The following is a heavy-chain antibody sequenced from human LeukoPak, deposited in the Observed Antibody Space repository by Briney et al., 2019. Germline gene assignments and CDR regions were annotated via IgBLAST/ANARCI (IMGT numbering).Heavy chain of an antibody. Sequence: ASVKVSCKASGYIFTSYDINWVRQATGQGLEWMGWMNPNSGNTGYAQKFQGRVTMTRNTSISTAYMELSSLRSEDTAVYYCARTLSSSWYSPDYWGQGTLVTVSS. J-gene: IGHJ4*02. CDR2: MNPNSGNT. CDR1: GYIFTSYD. V-gene: IGHV1-8*01. D-gene: IGHD6-13*01. CDR3: ARTLSSSWYSPDY.